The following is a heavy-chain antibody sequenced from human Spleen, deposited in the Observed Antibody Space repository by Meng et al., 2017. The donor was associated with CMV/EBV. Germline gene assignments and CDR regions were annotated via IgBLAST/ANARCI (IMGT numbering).Heavy chain of an antibody. J-gene: IGHJ4*02. D-gene: IGHD5-18*01. CDR2: ISPNNGAT. CDR3: ARGGGLRIQPIDY. V-gene: IGHV1-2*02. CDR1: RYTFTGYY. Sequence: ASVKVSCKASRYTFTGYYMHWVRQAPGQGLEWMGWISPNNGATYYAQKFRGRVTMTRDTSISTIYMDLSRLRSDDTAVYYCARGGGLRIQPIDYWGQGTLVTVSS.